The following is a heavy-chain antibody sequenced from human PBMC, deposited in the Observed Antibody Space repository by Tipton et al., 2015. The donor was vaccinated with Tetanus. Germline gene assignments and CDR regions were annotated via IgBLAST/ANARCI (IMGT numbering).Heavy chain of an antibody. Sequence: LRLSCTVSDGPVSSGGHYWGWVRQLPGKGLEWIGCIYYSGTTYYNPSLRSRLSISVDTSKNQFSLSLASVTAADTAIYYCARAELRRGFSGYLFYDLWGRGILVTVSS. CDR2: IYYSGTT. CDR3: ARAELRRGFSGYLFYDL. J-gene: IGHJ2*01. D-gene: IGHD5-12*01. V-gene: IGHV4-31*02. CDR1: DGPVSSGGHY.